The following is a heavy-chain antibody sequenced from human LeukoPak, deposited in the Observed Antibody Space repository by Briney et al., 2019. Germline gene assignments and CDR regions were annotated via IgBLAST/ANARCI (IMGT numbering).Heavy chain of an antibody. D-gene: IGHD6-6*01. V-gene: IGHV3-7*03. CDR2: IKQDGSEK. CDR3: ARRLVIIDL. CDR1: VFTFSSYW. J-gene: IGHJ2*01. Sequence: GGSLRLSCAASVFTFSSYWMSWVRQALGKGLEWVANIKQDGSEKYYVDSVKGRFTISRDNAKNSLYLQMNSLRAEDTAVYYCARRLVIIDLWGRGTLVTVSS.